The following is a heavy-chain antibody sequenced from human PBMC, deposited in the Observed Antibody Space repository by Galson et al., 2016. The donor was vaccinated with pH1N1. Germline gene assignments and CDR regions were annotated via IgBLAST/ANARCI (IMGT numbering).Heavy chain of an antibody. CDR2: ISGYNGNT. V-gene: IGHV1-18*01. CDR1: GFMFSTYG. D-gene: IGHD3-22*01. CDR3: AKGTLPGYYDY. J-gene: IGHJ4*02. Sequence: SVKVSCKASGFMFSTYGFNWVRKAPGQGPEWMGRISGYNGNTIYAQKFQARISMTIDKRTSTVYLDLRSLRFDDTAVYYCAKGTLPGYYDYWGQGTLVTVSS.